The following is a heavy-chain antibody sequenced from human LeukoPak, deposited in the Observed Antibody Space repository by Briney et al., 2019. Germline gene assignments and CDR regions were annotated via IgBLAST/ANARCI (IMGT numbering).Heavy chain of an antibody. J-gene: IGHJ5*02. D-gene: IGHD3-22*01. CDR1: GGTFSSYA. Sequence: SVKVSCKASGGTFSSYAISWVRQAPGQGLEWMGRIIPILGIANYAQKFQGRVTITTDESTSTAYMELSSLRSEDTAVYYCARGTNYYDSSGYYKFYNWFDPWGQGTLVTVSS. CDR2: IIPILGIA. CDR3: ARGTNYYDSSGYYKFYNWFDP. V-gene: IGHV1-69*04.